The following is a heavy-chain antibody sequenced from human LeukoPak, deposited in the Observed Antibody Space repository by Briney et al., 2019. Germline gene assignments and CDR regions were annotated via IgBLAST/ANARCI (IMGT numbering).Heavy chain of an antibody. D-gene: IGHD1-20*01. CDR2: INPSGGST. J-gene: IGHJ5*02. V-gene: IGHV1-46*01. CDR1: GCTFTSYY. CDR3: ASGDNWNRNWFDP. Sequence: GASVKVSCKASGCTFTSYYMHWVRQAPGQGLEWIGIINPSGGSTSYAQKFQGRVTMTRDTSTSTVYMELSSLRSEDTAVYYCASGDNWNRNWFDPWGQGTLVTVSS.